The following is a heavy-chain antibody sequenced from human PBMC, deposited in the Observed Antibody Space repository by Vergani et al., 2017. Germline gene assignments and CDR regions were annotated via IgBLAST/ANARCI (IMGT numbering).Heavy chain of an antibody. CDR1: GFTFSHYS. CDR2: IIGNKDDV. V-gene: IGHV3-21*01. D-gene: IGHD6-6*01. CDR3: VGEVRVSRP. Sequence: EVQMVESGGGLVKPGGSLRLSCVASGFTFSHYSMNWVRQAPGKGLEWVSSIIGNKDDVYYADSVKGRFTISRDNAKNSRYLDMSSLRAADTAVYYCVGEVRVSRPWGQGTLVAVSS. J-gene: IGHJ3*01.